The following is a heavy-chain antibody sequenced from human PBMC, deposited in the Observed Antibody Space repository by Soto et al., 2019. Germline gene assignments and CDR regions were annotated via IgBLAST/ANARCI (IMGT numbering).Heavy chain of an antibody. Sequence: SVKVSCKASGGTFSSYTTSWVRQAPGQGLEWMGRIIPILGTANYAQKFQGRVTITADKSTSTAYMELRSLRSDDTAVYYCARGLYSGYDWDDFDYWGQGTLVTVSS. D-gene: IGHD5-12*01. V-gene: IGHV1-69*08. CDR1: GGTFSSYT. CDR3: ARGLYSGYDWDDFDY. CDR2: IIPILGTA. J-gene: IGHJ4*02.